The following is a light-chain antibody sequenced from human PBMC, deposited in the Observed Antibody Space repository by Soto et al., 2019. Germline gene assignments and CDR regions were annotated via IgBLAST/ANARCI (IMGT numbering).Light chain of an antibody. Sequence: EIVLTQSPGTLSLAPGEIATLSCRASQSVSSSSYLAWYQQKPVQAPRLLIYGASSRATGIPDRFSGSGYATDFTLTLSRLEPEDFAVYYCRQYGSSPSYTFGQGTKLEIK. CDR1: QSVSSSSY. V-gene: IGKV3-20*01. J-gene: IGKJ2*01. CDR3: RQYGSSPSYT. CDR2: GAS.